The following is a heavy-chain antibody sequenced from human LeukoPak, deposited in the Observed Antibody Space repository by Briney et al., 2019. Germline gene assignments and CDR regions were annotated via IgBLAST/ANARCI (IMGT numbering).Heavy chain of an antibody. D-gene: IGHD1-7*01. CDR1: GDNVSSDRAS. CDR3: ARRASWNSYFAL. V-gene: IGHV6-1*01. CDR2: TYFTSKWTG. J-gene: IGHJ4*02. Sequence: SQTLSLTCAISGDNVSSDRASWHWIRQSPSRGLEWLGRTYFTSKWTGDQPVSVRGRISIKTDTSQNQFTLQLNSVSVEDTAVYYCARRASWNSYFALWGQGPLVIVSS.